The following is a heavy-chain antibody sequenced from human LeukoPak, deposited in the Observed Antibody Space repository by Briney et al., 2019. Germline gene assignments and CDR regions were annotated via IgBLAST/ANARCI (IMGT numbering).Heavy chain of an antibody. CDR1: GGSISSYY. CDR3: ARGGYYDSSGYYIRAFDI. J-gene: IGHJ3*02. V-gene: IGHV4-59*01. CDR2: IYYSGST. D-gene: IGHD3-22*01. Sequence: SETLSLTCTVAGGSISSYYWSWIRQPPGKGLEWIGYIYYSGSTNYNPSLKSRVTISVDTSKTQFSLKLSSVTAADTAVYYCARGGYYDSSGYYIRAFDIWGQGTMVTVSS.